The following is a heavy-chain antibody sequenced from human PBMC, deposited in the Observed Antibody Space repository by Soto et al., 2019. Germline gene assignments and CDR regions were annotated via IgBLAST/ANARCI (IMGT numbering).Heavy chain of an antibody. J-gene: IGHJ4*02. V-gene: IGHV3-33*01. CDR2: IWYDGSNK. Sequence: GGSLRLSCAASGFTFSSYGMHWVRQAPGKGLEWVAVIWYDGSNKYYADSVKGRFTISRDNSKNTLYLQMNSLRAEDTAVYYCATTAGYCTNGVCPERSPTFDYWGQGTLVTV. D-gene: IGHD2-8*01. CDR3: ATTAGYCTNGVCPERSPTFDY. CDR1: GFTFSSYG.